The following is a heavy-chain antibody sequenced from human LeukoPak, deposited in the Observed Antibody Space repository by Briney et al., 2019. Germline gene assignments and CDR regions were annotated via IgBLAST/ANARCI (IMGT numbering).Heavy chain of an antibody. D-gene: IGHD4-17*01. CDR2: ISYDGSNK. Sequence: GGSLRLSCAASGFTFSSYAMHWVRQAPGEGLEWVAVISYDGSNKYYADSVKGRFTISRDNSKNTLYLQMNSLRAEDTAVYYCARDDGGTVTTLLDYWGQGTLVTVSS. V-gene: IGHV3-30-3*01. CDR1: GFTFSSYA. CDR3: ARDDGGTVTTLLDY. J-gene: IGHJ4*02.